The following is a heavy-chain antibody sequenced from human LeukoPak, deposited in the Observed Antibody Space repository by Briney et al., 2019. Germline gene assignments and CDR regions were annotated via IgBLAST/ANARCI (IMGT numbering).Heavy chain of an antibody. Sequence: GGSLRLSCAASGFTFSNYWMSWVRQAPGKGLEWVANIKQDGSERNYVDSVKGRFAISRDNAKNSLYLQMNRLRAEDTAVYYCARDPYGSGNYYSFFDYWGQGTLVTVSS. J-gene: IGHJ4*02. CDR3: ARDPYGSGNYYSFFDY. CDR1: GFTFSNYW. D-gene: IGHD3-10*01. CDR2: IKQDGSER. V-gene: IGHV3-7*01.